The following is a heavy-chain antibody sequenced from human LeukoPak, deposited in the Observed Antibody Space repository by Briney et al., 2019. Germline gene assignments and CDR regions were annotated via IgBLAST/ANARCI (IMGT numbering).Heavy chain of an antibody. Sequence: GSSVKVSCKASGGTFSSYTISWVRQAPGQGLEWMGRIIPILDIANYAQKFQGRVTITADKSTSTAYMELSSLRSEDTAAYYCASQDDYVWGSYRLDYWGQGTLVTVSS. D-gene: IGHD3-16*02. CDR3: ASQDDYVWGSYRLDY. CDR1: GGTFSSYT. V-gene: IGHV1-69*02. J-gene: IGHJ4*02. CDR2: IIPILDIA.